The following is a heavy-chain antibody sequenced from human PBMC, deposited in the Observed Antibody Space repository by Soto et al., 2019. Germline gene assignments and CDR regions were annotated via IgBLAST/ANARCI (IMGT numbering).Heavy chain of an antibody. CDR2: IDPSDSYT. CDR1: GYSFTSYW. J-gene: IGHJ5*02. Sequence: PGESLKISCKGSGYSFTSYWISWVRQMPGKGLEWMGKIDPSDSYTNYSPSFRGHVTISADKSITTAYLQWSSLKAPDTAMYYCARSSIAARPGWLDPWGQGTLVTVSS. D-gene: IGHD6-6*01. CDR3: ARSSIAARPGWLDP. V-gene: IGHV5-10-1*01.